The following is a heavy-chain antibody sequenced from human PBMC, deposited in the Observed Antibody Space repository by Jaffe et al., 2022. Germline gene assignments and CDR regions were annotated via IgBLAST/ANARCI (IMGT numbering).Heavy chain of an antibody. J-gene: IGHJ5*02. V-gene: IGHV1-2*06. CDR2: INPNSGGT. CDR1: GYTFTGYY. D-gene: IGHD6-6*01. CDR3: ARDKTSIAARALWDNNNWFDP. Sequence: QVQLVQSGAEVKKPGASVKVSCKASGYTFTGYYMHWVRQAPGQGLEWMGRINPNSGGTNYAQKFQGRVTMTRDTSISTAYMELSRLRSDDTAVYYCARDKTSIAARALWDNNNWFDPWGQGTLVTVSS.